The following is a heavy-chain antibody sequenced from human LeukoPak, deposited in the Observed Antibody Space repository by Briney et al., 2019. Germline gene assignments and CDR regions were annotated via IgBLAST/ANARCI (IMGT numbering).Heavy chain of an antibody. CDR2: IYSSGST. CDR3: VRCRGTTVLTRFDN. J-gene: IGHJ4*02. D-gene: IGHD4/OR15-4a*01. V-gene: IGHV4-4*07. CDR1: GGSISNYY. Sequence: SETLSLTCTVSGGSISNYYWSWIRQPAGKGLEWIGRIYSSGSTNYNPSLKSRVTMSVDTSKNQFSVNLTSVTAADTAVYYCVRCRGTTVLTRFDNWGQSTLVTVSS.